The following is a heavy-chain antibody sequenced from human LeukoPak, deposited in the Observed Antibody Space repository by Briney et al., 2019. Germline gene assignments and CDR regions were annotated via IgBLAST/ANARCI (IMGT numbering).Heavy chain of an antibody. D-gene: IGHD5-18*01. CDR1: GFTFSSYA. J-gene: IGHJ4*02. CDR3: AEDGGPTWIQLWLIDY. V-gene: IGHV3-23*01. Sequence: GGSLRLSCAASGFTFSSYAMSWVRQAPGKGLEWVSAISGSGGSTYYADSVKGRFTISRDNSKNTLYLQMNSLRAEDTAVYHCAEDGGPTWIQLWLIDYWGQGTLVTVSS. CDR2: ISGSGGST.